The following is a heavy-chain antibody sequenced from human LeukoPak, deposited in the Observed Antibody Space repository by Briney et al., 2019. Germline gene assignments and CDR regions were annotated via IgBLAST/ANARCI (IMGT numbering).Heavy chain of an antibody. D-gene: IGHD3-22*01. CDR2: IYPGDSDT. CDR3: ARRWADSSGSLNWFDF. J-gene: IGHJ5*01. V-gene: IGHV5-51*01. CDR1: GYSFTTYW. Sequence: GESLKISCKGSGYSFTTYWIGWVRQMPGKGLEWMGIIYPGDSDTTYSPSFQGQVTISADKSISTAYLQWSSLKASDTAMYYCARRWADSSGSLNWFDFWGQGTLVTVSP.